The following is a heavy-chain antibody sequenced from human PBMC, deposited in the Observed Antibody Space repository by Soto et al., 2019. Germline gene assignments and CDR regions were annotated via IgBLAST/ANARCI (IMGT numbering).Heavy chain of an antibody. V-gene: IGHV1-69*12. CDR3: ARGGTLKPFDP. D-gene: IGHD3-16*01. CDR2: ITPLYGTK. Sequence: QVQLVQSGPEVKEPGSSVKVSCKTSGGTFSSYSLNWVRQAPGQGLEWMGVITPLYGTKNYAQGFRGRVTFAAGESTSTVFMELTRATSDDTAVYFCARGGTLKPFDPWGQGTLVTVSS. J-gene: IGHJ5*02. CDR1: GGTFSSYS.